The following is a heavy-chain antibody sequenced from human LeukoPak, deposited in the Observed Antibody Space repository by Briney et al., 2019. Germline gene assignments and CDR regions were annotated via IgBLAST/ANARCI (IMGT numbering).Heavy chain of an antibody. V-gene: IGHV4-31*03. CDR2: IYYSVST. J-gene: IGHJ5*02. CDR1: GGSISSGGYY. D-gene: IGHD3-22*01. Sequence: SQTLFLTCTVSGGSISSGGYYWSWIRQHPGKGLEWIVYIYYSVSTYYNPSLKSRVTISVDTSKNQFSLKLSSVTAADTAVYYCARSSPPDSSGYYLAYNWFDPWGQGTLVTVSS. CDR3: ARSSPPDSSGYYLAYNWFDP.